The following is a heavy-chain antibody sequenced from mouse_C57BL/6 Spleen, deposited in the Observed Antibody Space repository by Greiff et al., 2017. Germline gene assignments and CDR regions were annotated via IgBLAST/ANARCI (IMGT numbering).Heavy chain of an antibody. CDR3: ARRSNYAYYYAMDY. J-gene: IGHJ4*01. CDR1: GFTFSDYY. D-gene: IGHD2-5*01. Sequence: EVKLVESGGGLVQPGGSLKLSCAASGFTFSDYYMYWVRQTPEKRLEWVAYISNGGGSTYYPDTVKGRFTISRDNAKNTLYLQMSRLKSEDTAMYYCARRSNYAYYYAMDYWGQGTSVTVSS. CDR2: ISNGGGST. V-gene: IGHV5-12*01.